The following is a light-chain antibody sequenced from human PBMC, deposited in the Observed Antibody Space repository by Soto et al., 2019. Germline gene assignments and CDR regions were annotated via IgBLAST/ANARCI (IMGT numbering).Light chain of an antibody. V-gene: IGKV1-39*01. Sequence: DIQFTPSPFSLSASLGARATITGRASQYISTYLNWYQKKPGKAPELLIYVASSLHSGVPSRFSGSGSGTDFTLTISSLQTEDFASYYCQQSYSNPWTFGQGTKVDIK. J-gene: IGKJ1*01. CDR1: QYISTY. CDR2: VAS. CDR3: QQSYSNPWT.